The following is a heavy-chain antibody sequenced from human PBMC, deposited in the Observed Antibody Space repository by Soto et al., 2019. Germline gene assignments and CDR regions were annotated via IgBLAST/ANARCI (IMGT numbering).Heavy chain of an antibody. CDR3: ARGPSQLGP. CDR2: TYYRSKWYS. CDR1: GDSVSSNSAA. V-gene: IGHV6-1*01. J-gene: IGHJ4*02. Sequence: SQTLSLTCAISGDSVSSNSAAWNWIRQSPARGLEWLGRTYYRSKWYSYYAPSVKSRITTKPDTSKNQFSLQLNSVTPEDTPVYYSARGPSQLGPWGQGILVTVSS. D-gene: IGHD1-1*01.